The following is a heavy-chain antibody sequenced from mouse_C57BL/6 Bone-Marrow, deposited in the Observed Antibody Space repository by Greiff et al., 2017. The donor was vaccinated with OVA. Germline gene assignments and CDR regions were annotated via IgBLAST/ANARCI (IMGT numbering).Heavy chain of an antibody. V-gene: IGHV14-4*01. CDR1: GFNIKDDY. CDR2: IDPENGAT. D-gene: IGHD4-1*01. Sequence: VQLMQSGAELVRPGASVKLSCTASGFNIKDDYMHWVKQRPEQGLEWIGWIDPENGATEYASKFQGKGTITADTSSNTAYLQPRRLPAADTTVYCCLQLTGTWDWYFDVWGTGTTVTVSS. CDR3: LQLTGTWDWYFDV. J-gene: IGHJ1*03.